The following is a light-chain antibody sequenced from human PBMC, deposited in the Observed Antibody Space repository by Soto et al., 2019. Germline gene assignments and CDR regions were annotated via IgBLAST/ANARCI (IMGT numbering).Light chain of an antibody. CDR2: AAS. J-gene: IGKJ4*01. CDR3: QQSYSTPLT. V-gene: IGKV1-39*01. CDR1: QSINSY. Sequence: DIQMTQSPSSLSASVGDRVTISCRASQSINSYLNWYQQKPGKAPKLLIYAASSLQSGVPSKFSGIGAGTDVTLTISSLQPEDVATYYCQQSYSTPLTFGGGTNVEIK.